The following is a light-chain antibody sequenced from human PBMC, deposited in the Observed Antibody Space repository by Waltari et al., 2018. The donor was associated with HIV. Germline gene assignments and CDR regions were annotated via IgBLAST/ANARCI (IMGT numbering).Light chain of an antibody. CDR3: QTTDRNGVVA. CDR2: QDN. V-gene: IGLV3-25*03. CDR1: ALPRQY. Sequence: SSALTQTPSVSVSPGQTATLTCSGAALPRQYAHWYHQREGQAPLLVIFQDNKRPSGIPERFSASSSGTVLTLTISGVQTEDEGDYYCQTTDRNGVVAFGGGTKVTVL. J-gene: IGLJ2*01.